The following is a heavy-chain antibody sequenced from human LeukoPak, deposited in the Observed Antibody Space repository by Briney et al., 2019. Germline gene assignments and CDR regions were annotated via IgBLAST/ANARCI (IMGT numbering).Heavy chain of an antibody. CDR1: GGSISSGGYS. Sequence: SETLSLTCAVSGGSISSGGYSWSWIRQPPGKGLEWIGYIYHSGSTYYNPSLKSRVTISVDRSKNQFSLKLSSVTAADTAVYYCARGALRWNFDYWGQGTLVTVSS. CDR3: ARGALRWNFDY. D-gene: IGHD4-23*01. V-gene: IGHV4-30-2*01. J-gene: IGHJ4*02. CDR2: IYHSGST.